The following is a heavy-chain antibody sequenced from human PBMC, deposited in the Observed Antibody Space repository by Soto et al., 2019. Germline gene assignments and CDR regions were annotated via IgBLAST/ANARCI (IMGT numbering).Heavy chain of an antibody. V-gene: IGHV3-23*01. J-gene: IGHJ4*02. CDR2: MSGSSSTT. CDR3: AKNQERELPRVIDF. Sequence: GSLRLSCATSGLTFSNYAMSWVRQAPGGGLEWVSSMSGSSSTTYYADSVRGRFTISRDRSKNTMYLQMSSLRAEDTALYYCAKNQERELPRVIDFWGQGTLVTVSS. D-gene: IGHD1-7*01. CDR1: GLTFSNYA.